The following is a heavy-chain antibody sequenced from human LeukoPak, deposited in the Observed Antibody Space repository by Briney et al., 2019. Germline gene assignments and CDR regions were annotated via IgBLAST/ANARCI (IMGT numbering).Heavy chain of an antibody. D-gene: IGHD5-24*01. CDR2: VYQSGSA. CDR3: ARGDGYNEGYFDY. CDR1: GGALSTYY. Sequence: SETLSLTCTVSGGALSTYYWSWIRQPPGKGLEWIGYVYQSGSANYNPSLKSQVTMSVDTSKNQFSLRLSSVTAADTAVYYCARGDGYNEGYFDYWGQGTLVTVSS. J-gene: IGHJ4*02. V-gene: IGHV4-59*01.